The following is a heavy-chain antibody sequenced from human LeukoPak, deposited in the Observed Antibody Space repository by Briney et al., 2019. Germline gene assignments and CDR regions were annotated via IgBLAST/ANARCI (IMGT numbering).Heavy chain of an antibody. CDR1: GDSISNYY. CDR2: ISYSGST. V-gene: IGHV4-59*01. Sequence: KASETLSLTCTVSGDSISNYYWSWIRQPPGKGLEWIGYISYSGSTNYNPSLKSRVTISVDTSKNQFSLKLSSVTAADTAVYYCARETRGTVTTGYYYYYMDVWGKGTTVTVSS. CDR3: ARETRGTVTTGYYYYYMDV. D-gene: IGHD4-11*01. J-gene: IGHJ6*03.